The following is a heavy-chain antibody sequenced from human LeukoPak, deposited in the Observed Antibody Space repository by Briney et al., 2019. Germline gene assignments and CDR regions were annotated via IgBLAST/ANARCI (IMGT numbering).Heavy chain of an antibody. CDR2: INHSGST. CDR3: ARGRVVRGKRGTNWFDP. CDR1: GGSFSGYY. V-gene: IGHV4-34*01. D-gene: IGHD2-15*01. Sequence: PSETLSLTCAVYGGSFSGYYWSWIRQPPGKGLEWIGEINHSGSTNYNPSLKSRVTISVDTSKNQFSLKLSSVTATDTAVYYCARGRVVRGKRGTNWFDPWGQGTLVTVSS. J-gene: IGHJ5*02.